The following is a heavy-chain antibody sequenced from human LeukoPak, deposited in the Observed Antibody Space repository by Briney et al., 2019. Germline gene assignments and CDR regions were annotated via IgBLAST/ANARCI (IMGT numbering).Heavy chain of an antibody. Sequence: SQTLSLTCTVSGGSISSGDYYWSWLRQPPGKGLEWIGYIYYSGSTYYNPSLKSRVTISVDTSKNQFSLKLSSVTAADTAVYYCARVRGYYDSSGYYYFDWYFDLWGRGTLVTVSS. D-gene: IGHD3-22*01. CDR2: IYYSGST. J-gene: IGHJ2*01. CDR3: ARVRGYYDSSGYYYFDWYFDL. V-gene: IGHV4-30-4*01. CDR1: GGSISSGDYY.